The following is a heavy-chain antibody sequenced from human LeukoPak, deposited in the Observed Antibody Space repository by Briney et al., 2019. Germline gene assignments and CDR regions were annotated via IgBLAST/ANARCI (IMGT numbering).Heavy chain of an antibody. D-gene: IGHD2-2*01. CDR3: ARPLYCSSTSSYWPFEY. J-gene: IGHJ4*02. CDR2: MNPTSGNT. Sequence: ASVKVSFKASGYTFTSYDINWVRQATGQGLEWMGWMNPTSGNTGYAQKFQGRVTITMNTSISTAYMELSSLRSEDTAVYYCARPLYCSSTSSYWPFEYWGQGTLVTVSS. V-gene: IGHV1-8*03. CDR1: GYTFTSYD.